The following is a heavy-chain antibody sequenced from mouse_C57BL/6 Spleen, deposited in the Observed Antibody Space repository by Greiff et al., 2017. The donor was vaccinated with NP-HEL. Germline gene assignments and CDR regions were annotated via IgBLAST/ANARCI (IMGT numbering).Heavy chain of an antibody. D-gene: IGHD1-1*01. Sequence: VQLQQSGAELMKPGASVKLSCKATGYTFTGYWIEWVKQRPGHGLELIGEILPGSGSTNYNEKFKGKATFTADTSSNTAYMQLSSLTTEDSAIYYCARSPFITTVVATFDYWGQGTTLTVSS. V-gene: IGHV1-9*01. J-gene: IGHJ2*01. CDR2: ILPGSGST. CDR1: GYTFTGYW. CDR3: ARSPFITTVVATFDY.